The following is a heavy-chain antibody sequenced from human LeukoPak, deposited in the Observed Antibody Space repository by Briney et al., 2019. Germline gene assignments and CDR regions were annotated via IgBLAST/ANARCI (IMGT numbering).Heavy chain of an antibody. D-gene: IGHD4-11*01. Sequence: PSETLSLTCTVSRGSMRDYYWSGIRQSAGGGLEWIGRIHFSGSTNYTPSLKSRVTMSLDTSKKQVSLRLTSVIAADTAIYYCARESTESTTAYWGQGALVTVSS. CDR2: IHFSGST. V-gene: IGHV4-4*07. CDR1: RGSMRDYY. CDR3: ARESTESTTAY. J-gene: IGHJ4*02.